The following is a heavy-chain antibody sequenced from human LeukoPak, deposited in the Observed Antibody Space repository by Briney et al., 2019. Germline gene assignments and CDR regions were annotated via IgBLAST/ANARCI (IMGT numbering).Heavy chain of an antibody. J-gene: IGHJ4*02. CDR3: ARVSTFGGPIGPLLDY. V-gene: IGHV3-74*01. Sequence: GGSLRLSCAASGFNFSPYWMNWVRQAPGTGLVWVSCINSYGRITTYADSVKGRFTISRDNAKNTLYLQMNSLSAEDTAVYYCARVSTFGGPIGPLLDYWGQGDLVTVSS. CDR2: INSYGRIT. CDR1: GFNFSPYW. D-gene: IGHD3-16*02.